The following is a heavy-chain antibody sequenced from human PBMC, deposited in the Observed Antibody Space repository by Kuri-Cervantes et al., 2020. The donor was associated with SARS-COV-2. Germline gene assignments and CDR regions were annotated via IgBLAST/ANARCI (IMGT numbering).Heavy chain of an antibody. Sequence: ASVKVSCKASGYSFTAYHVHWVRQAPGQGLEWMGWISAYNGNTNYAQKLQGRVTITADESTSTAYMELNSLRAEDTAVYYCARPPAFFLEPSGIDYWGQGTLVTVSS. V-gene: IGHV1-18*04. CDR1: GYSFTAYH. J-gene: IGHJ4*02. CDR2: ISAYNGNT. CDR3: ARPPAFFLEPSGIDY. D-gene: IGHD3-3*01.